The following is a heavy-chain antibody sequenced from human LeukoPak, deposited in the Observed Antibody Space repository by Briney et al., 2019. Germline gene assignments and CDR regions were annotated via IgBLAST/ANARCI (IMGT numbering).Heavy chain of an antibody. J-gene: IGHJ6*02. V-gene: IGHV1-8*01. CDR2: MNPNSGNT. Sequence: ASVKVSCKASGYTFASYDVNWVRQATGQGLEWMGWMNPNSGNTGYAQKFQGRVTMTRNTSISTAYMELSSLRSEDTAVYYCARRTYYYDSSGYDYYYYYYGMDVWGQGTTVTVSS. CDR1: GYTFASYD. D-gene: IGHD3-22*01. CDR3: ARRTYYYDSSGYDYYYYYYGMDV.